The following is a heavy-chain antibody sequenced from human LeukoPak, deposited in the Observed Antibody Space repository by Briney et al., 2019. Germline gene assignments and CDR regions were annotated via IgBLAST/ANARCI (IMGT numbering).Heavy chain of an antibody. V-gene: IGHV3-7*01. Sequence: GGSLRLSCAASGFSFRSYWMDWVRQTPEKGLEWVANIKQDGIEKYFVDSVKGRFAISRDNAKNSLYLQMNNLRAEDTAVYYCAREAMVRGVPDAFDIWGQGTVVTVS. CDR3: AREAMVRGVPDAFDI. CDR1: GFSFRSYW. J-gene: IGHJ3*02. D-gene: IGHD3-10*01. CDR2: IKQDGIEK.